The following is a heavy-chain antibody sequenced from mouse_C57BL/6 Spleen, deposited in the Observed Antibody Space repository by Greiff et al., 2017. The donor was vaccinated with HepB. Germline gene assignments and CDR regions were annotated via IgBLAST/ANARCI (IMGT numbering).Heavy chain of an antibody. CDR2: IDPANGNT. J-gene: IGHJ4*01. Sequence: EVQLQQSVAELVRPGASVKLSCTASGFNIKNTYMHWVKQRPEQGLEWIGRIDPANGNTKYAPKFQGKATITADTSSITAYLQLSSLTSEDTAIYYCARWSTVVATRDYAMDYWGQGTSVTVSS. CDR1: GFNIKNTY. D-gene: IGHD1-1*01. V-gene: IGHV14-3*01. CDR3: ARWSTVVATRDYAMDY.